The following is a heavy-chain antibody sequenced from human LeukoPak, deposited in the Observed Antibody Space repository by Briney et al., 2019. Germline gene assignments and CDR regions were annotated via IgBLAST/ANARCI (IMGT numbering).Heavy chain of an antibody. CDR2: IYYSGST. J-gene: IGHJ4*02. D-gene: IGHD6-13*01. CDR1: GGSISSSSYY. CDR3: ARGENLLRIAAAGYFDY. Sequence: SETLSLTCTVSGGSISSSSYYWGWIRQPPGKGLEWIGSIYYSGSTYYNPSLKSRVTISVDTSKNQFSLKLSSVTAADTAVYYCARGENLLRIAAAGYFDYWGQGTLVTVSS. V-gene: IGHV4-39*07.